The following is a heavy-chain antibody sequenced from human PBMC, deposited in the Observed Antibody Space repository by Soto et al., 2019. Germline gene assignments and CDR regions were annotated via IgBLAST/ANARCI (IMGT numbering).Heavy chain of an antibody. CDR3: ARSIAGEWFGESNSFYFDY. CDR1: GGTFSSYA. Sequence: QVQLVQSGAEVKKPGSSVKVSCKASGGTFSSYAISWVRQAPGQGLEWMGGIIPIFGTANYAQKFQGRVTITADESTSTAYMALTSLRSEDTAVYYWARSIAGEWFGESNSFYFDYWGQGTLVTVSS. J-gene: IGHJ4*02. D-gene: IGHD3-10*01. CDR2: IIPIFGTA. V-gene: IGHV1-69*01.